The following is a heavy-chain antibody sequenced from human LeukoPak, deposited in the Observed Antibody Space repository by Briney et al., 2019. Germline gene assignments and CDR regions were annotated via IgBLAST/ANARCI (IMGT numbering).Heavy chain of an antibody. J-gene: IGHJ4*02. CDR2: ISGSGGST. CDR1: GFTFSSYA. V-gene: IGHV3-23*01. CDR3: AKALRYFDWLFDY. D-gene: IGHD3-9*01. Sequence: GGSLRLSCAASGFTFSSYAMSWARQAPGKGLEWVSAISGSGGSTYYADSVKGRFTISRDNSKNTLYLQMNSLRAEDTAVYYCAKALRYFDWLFDYWGQGTLVTVSS.